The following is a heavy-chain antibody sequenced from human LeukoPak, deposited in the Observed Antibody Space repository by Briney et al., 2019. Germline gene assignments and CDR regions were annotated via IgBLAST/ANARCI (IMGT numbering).Heavy chain of an antibody. D-gene: IGHD3-10*01. CDR2: ISGSGGST. V-gene: IGHV3-23*01. J-gene: IGHJ5*02. CDR3: AKDRGVHYYGSERGLYNWFDP. CDR1: GFTVSSNY. Sequence: PGGSLRLSCAASGFTVSSNYMSWVRQAPGKGLEWVSAISGSGGSTYYTDSVRGRFTISRDNSKNTLYLQMNSLRAEDTAVYYCAKDRGVHYYGSERGLYNWFDPWGQGTLVTVSS.